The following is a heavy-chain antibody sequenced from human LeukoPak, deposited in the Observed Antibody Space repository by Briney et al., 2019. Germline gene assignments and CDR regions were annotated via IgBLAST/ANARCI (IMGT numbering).Heavy chain of an antibody. CDR1: GFTVSSNH. J-gene: IGHJ4*02. Sequence: GGSLRLSCVVSGFTVSSNHMSWVRQAPGKGLEWVSVIYRGGNTYYEASVKGRFTISRDIYKNTVYLQMSSLRAEDTAVYYCARGGELPSAFDYWGQGTLVTVSS. V-gene: IGHV3-53*01. CDR2: IYRGGNT. D-gene: IGHD1-26*01. CDR3: ARGGELPSAFDY.